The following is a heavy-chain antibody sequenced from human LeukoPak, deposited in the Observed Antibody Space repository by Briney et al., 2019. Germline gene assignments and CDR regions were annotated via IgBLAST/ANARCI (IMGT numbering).Heavy chain of an antibody. D-gene: IGHD3-3*01. J-gene: IGHJ4*02. CDR3: ARSTIFGVVAADY. Sequence: ASVKVSCKASGYTFTGYYMHWVRQAPGQGLKWMGRINPNSGGTNYAQKFQGRVTMTRDTSISTAYMELSRLRSDDTAVYYCARSTIFGVVAADYWGQGTLVTVSS. CDR2: INPNSGGT. V-gene: IGHV1-2*06. CDR1: GYTFTGYY.